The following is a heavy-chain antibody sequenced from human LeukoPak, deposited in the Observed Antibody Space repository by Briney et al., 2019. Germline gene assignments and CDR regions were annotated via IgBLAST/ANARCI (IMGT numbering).Heavy chain of an antibody. D-gene: IGHD6-13*01. CDR3: ARGRAAIDAFDI. Sequence: SETLSLTCTIYGGSIRSSTYFWGWIRQPPGKGLEWIGTTSSIGRTYYNPSLLSRGTISVDTSKNQLSLRLSSVTAADTAVYYCARGRAAIDAFDIWGQGTMVTVSS. CDR1: GGSIRSSTYF. CDR2: TSSIGRT. V-gene: IGHV4-39*07. J-gene: IGHJ3*02.